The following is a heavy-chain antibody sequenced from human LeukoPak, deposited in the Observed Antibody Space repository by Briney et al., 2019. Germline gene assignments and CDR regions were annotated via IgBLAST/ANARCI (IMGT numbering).Heavy chain of an antibody. CDR3: VCDRWLVFFDY. V-gene: IGHV3-64D*06. J-gene: IGHJ4*02. Sequence: GGSLRLSCSASGFTFSNYAMHWVRQAPGKGLEYVSAINSNGGSTDYADSVKGRFTISRDNSKNTLSLQMSSLRAEDTAVYYCVCDRWLVFFDYWGQGTLVTVSS. D-gene: IGHD5-24*01. CDR2: INSNGGST. CDR1: GFTFSNYA.